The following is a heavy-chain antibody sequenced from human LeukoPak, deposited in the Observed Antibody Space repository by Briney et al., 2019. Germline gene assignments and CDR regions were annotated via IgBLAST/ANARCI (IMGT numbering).Heavy chain of an antibody. V-gene: IGHV1-69*10. CDR3: ARDTSYYGSHAFDI. Sequence: EASVKVSCKASGGTFSSYAISWVRQAPGQGLEWMGGIIPILGIANYAQKFQGRVTITADKSTSTAYMELSSLRAEDTAVYYCARDTSYYGSHAFDIWGQGTMVTVSS. CDR2: IIPILGIA. CDR1: GGTFSSYA. D-gene: IGHD3-10*01. J-gene: IGHJ3*02.